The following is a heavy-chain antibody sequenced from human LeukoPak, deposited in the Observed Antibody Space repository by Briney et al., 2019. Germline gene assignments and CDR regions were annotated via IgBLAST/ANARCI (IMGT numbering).Heavy chain of an antibody. D-gene: IGHD2-21*01. CDR3: ARAPIWSAFDI. CDR1: GGSISSGGYY. V-gene: IGHV4-31*03. J-gene: IGHJ3*02. Sequence: SETLSLTCTVSGGSISSGGYYWSWIRQHPGKGLEWIGYIYYSGSTHYNPSLKSRVTISVDTSKNQFSLKLSSVTAADTAVYYCARAPIWSAFDIWGQGTMVTVSS. CDR2: IYYSGST.